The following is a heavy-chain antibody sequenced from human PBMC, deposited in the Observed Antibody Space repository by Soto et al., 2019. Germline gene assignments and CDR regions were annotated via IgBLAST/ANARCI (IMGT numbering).Heavy chain of an antibody. J-gene: IGHJ4*02. CDR2: IIPILGIA. V-gene: IGHV1-69*02. Sequence: QGQLVQSGAEVKKPGSSVKVSCKASGGTFSSYTISWFRQASGQGLEWMGRIIPILGIANYAQKYQGRVTITPDKSTSTAYMELISLRSEDTAVYYCAMEYCSSTSCYRDYWGQGTLVTVSS. D-gene: IGHD2-2*02. CDR3: AMEYCSSTSCYRDY. CDR1: GGTFSSYT.